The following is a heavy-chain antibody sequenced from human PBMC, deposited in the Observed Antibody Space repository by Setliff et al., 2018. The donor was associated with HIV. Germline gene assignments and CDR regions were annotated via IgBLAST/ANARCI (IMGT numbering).Heavy chain of an antibody. CDR2: IIPIFGTA. Sequence: EASVKVSCKASGGTFSSYAISWVRQAPGQGLEWMGGIIPIFGTANYAQKFQGRVTITTDESTSTVYMELSSLRSEDTALYFCARGWGLWFGQLSILPLDPWGQGTLVTVSS. J-gene: IGHJ5*02. D-gene: IGHD3-10*01. V-gene: IGHV1-69*05. CDR1: GGTFSSYA. CDR3: ARGWGLWFGQLSILPLDP.